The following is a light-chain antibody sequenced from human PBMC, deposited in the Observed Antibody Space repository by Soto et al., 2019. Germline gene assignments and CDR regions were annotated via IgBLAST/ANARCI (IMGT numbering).Light chain of an antibody. Sequence: EIVLTQSPATLSLSPGERATLSCRASQSVSSYLAWYQQKPGQAPRLLIYDASNRATGIPARFSGSGSGTVFPLTISSLEPDDFAVYYCQQRSDWPSTFGGGTKVQIK. V-gene: IGKV3-11*01. CDR2: DAS. CDR1: QSVSSY. J-gene: IGKJ4*01. CDR3: QQRSDWPST.